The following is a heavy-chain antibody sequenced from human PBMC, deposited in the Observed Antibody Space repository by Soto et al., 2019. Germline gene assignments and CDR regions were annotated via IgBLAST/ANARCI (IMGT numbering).Heavy chain of an antibody. CDR3: ARRRVGPAATITMIVVPHEAVLDY. CDR2: IYSIGST. CDR1: GGSTSSYY. Sequence: SETLSLTCIVSGGSTSSYYWSWIRQPPGKGLEWIGYIYSIGSTNYNPSLRSRVTMSIDTSQEQFSLKLSSVTAADTAVYYCARRRVGPAATITMIVVPHEAVLDYWGQGTLVTVSS. V-gene: IGHV4-4*08. J-gene: IGHJ4*02. D-gene: IGHD3-22*01.